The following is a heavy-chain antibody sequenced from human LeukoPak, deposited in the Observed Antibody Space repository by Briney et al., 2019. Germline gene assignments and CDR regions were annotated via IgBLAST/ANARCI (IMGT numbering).Heavy chain of an antibody. D-gene: IGHD5-18*01. CDR3: TSYGYGYYFDY. CDR1: GGTFSSYA. Sequence: ASVKVSCKASGGTFSSYAISWVRQAPGQGLEWMGGIIPIFGTANYAQKFQGRVTITADESTSTAYMELSSLRSEDTAVYYCTSYGYGYYFDYWGQGTLVTVSS. J-gene: IGHJ4*02. CDR2: IIPIFGTA. V-gene: IGHV1-69*13.